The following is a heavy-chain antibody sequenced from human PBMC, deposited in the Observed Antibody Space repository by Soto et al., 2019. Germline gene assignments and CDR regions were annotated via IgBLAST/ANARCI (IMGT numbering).Heavy chain of an antibody. Sequence: SVKVSCKASGGTFSSYTISWVRQAPGQGLEWMGGIIPIFGTANYAQKFQGRVTITADESTSTAYMELSSLRSEDTAVYYCARGSLQLSLRFDYWGQGTLVTVSS. CDR2: IIPIFGTA. D-gene: IGHD5-18*01. V-gene: IGHV1-69*13. CDR3: ARGSLQLSLRFDY. CDR1: GGTFSSYT. J-gene: IGHJ4*02.